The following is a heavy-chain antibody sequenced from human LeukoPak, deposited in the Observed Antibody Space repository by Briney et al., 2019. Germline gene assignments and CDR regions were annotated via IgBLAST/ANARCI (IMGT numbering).Heavy chain of an antibody. CDR3: ARVGYSGSYKDPDY. V-gene: IGHV4-39*01. Sequence: PGAPSVTCTVSGGSICSSRYCWGSIRQPPRKGLEWIGCLYYSGSTYYNPSLKRRVTLSVDTSKNQLSLKLSSVTAAHTALYYCARVGYSGSYKDPDYWGQGTLVTVSS. D-gene: IGHD1-26*01. CDR2: LYYSGST. CDR1: GGSICSSRYC. J-gene: IGHJ4*02.